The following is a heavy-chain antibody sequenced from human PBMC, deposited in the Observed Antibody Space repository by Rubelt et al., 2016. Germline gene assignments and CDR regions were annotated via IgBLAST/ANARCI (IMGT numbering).Heavy chain of an antibody. CDR2: IYYSGST. CDR1: GGSISSYY. V-gene: IGHV4-59*08. Sequence: QVQLQESGPGLVKPSETLSLTCTVSGGSISSYYWSWIRQPPGKGLDWIGYIYYSGSTNDNPSLKGGGAMQVDTAKNKLSMKLSMVTAADTAGDYCARQGQEAYFFDYWGQGTLVTVSS. CDR3: ARQGQEAYFFDY. J-gene: IGHJ4*02.